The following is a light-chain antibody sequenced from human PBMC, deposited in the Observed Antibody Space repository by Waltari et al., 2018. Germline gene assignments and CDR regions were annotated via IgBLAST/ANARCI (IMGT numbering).Light chain of an antibody. V-gene: IGLV1-40*01. J-gene: IGLJ2*01. Sequence: QSVLTQPPSVSGAPGQRITISCPGPSSNTGAGYDVPWYLQLPGTAPKLLILGNNNRPSGVPDRFSASKSDTSASLAITGLQAEDEADYYCQSYDSSLSGVLFGGGTKLTVL. CDR3: QSYDSSLSGVL. CDR1: SSNTGAGYD. CDR2: GNN.